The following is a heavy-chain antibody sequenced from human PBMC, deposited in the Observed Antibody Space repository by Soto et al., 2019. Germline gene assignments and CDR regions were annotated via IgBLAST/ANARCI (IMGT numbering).Heavy chain of an antibody. D-gene: IGHD3-9*01. V-gene: IGHV4-34*01. CDR1: GGPSSGYY. J-gene: IGHJ4*02. CDR2: INHSGST. CDR3: ARYFDWLLPFDY. Sequence: SETLSLTCAVYGGPSSGYYWSWIRQPPGKGLEWIGEINHSGSTNYNPSLKSRVTISVDTSKNQFSLKLSSVTAADTAVYYCARYFDWLLPFDYWGQGTLVTVSS.